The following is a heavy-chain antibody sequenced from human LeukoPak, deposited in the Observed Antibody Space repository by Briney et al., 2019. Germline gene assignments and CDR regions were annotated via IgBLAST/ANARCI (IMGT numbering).Heavy chain of an antibody. CDR1: GFTFSSYA. D-gene: IGHD6-19*01. V-gene: IGHV3-30-3*02. J-gene: IGHJ3*02. Sequence: GGSLRLSCAASGFTFSSYAMHWVRQAPGKGLEWVAVISYDGSNKYYADSVKGRFTISRDNSKNTLYLQMNSLRAEDTAVYYCAKPKGLAVAGYDAFDIWGQGTMVTVSS. CDR2: ISYDGSNK. CDR3: AKPKGLAVAGYDAFDI.